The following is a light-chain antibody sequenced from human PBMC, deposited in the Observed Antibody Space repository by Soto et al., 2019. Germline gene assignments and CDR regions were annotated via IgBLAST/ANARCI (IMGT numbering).Light chain of an antibody. Sequence: DLHMTQSPPTLSASVGDRVTITCRASQPISSWLAWYQQKPGKAPKLLIYDASNLESGVPSRFSGSGSGTEFTLTISSLEPEDFAVYYCQQRSNWPRGTFGQGTKVDI. CDR3: QQRSNWPRGT. V-gene: IGKV1-5*01. J-gene: IGKJ1*01. CDR2: DAS. CDR1: QPISSW.